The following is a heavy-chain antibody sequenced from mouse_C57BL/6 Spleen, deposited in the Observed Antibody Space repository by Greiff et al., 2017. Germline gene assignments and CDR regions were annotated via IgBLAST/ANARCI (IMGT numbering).Heavy chain of an antibody. V-gene: IGHV1-64*01. CDR2: IPPNSGST. J-gene: IGHJ1*03. CDR1: GYTFTSYW. CDR3: ARGWDDWYFDV. Sequence: QVQLQQPGAELVKPGASVKLSCKASGYTFTSYWMHWVKQRPGQGLEWIGMIPPNSGSTNYNEKFKSKATLTVDKSSSTAYMQLSSLTSEDSAVYDCARGWDDWYFDVWGTGTTVTVSS. D-gene: IGHD4-1*01.